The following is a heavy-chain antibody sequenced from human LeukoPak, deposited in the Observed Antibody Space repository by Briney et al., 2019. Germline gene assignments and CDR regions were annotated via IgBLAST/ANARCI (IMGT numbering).Heavy chain of an antibody. Sequence: ASVKVSCKPSGYTFTDYYLHWVRQAPGQGLEWMGRIDPNTGRTVYAQNFQGRVTMTRDTSVSTVYMDLRRLGSDDTAIYYCARTPVIVIRGVIEDGMDVWGQGTTVTISS. V-gene: IGHV1-2*06. CDR3: ARTPVIVIRGVIEDGMDV. CDR1: GYTFTDYY. CDR2: IDPNTGRT. D-gene: IGHD3-10*01. J-gene: IGHJ6*02.